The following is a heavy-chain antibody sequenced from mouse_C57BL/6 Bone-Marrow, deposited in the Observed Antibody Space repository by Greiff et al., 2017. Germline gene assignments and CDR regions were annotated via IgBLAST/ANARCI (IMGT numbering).Heavy chain of an antibody. CDR3: AKLYSNYFYWYFDV. Sequence: QVQLKESGPGLVQPSQSLSITCTVSGFSFTSYGVHWVRQSPGKGLEWLGVIWRGGSTDYNAAFMSRLSITKDNSKSQVFFKMNSLRADDTAIYYSAKLYSNYFYWYFDVWGTGTTVTVSS. J-gene: IGHJ1*03. CDR2: IWRGGST. V-gene: IGHV2-5*01. D-gene: IGHD2-5*01. CDR1: GFSFTSYG.